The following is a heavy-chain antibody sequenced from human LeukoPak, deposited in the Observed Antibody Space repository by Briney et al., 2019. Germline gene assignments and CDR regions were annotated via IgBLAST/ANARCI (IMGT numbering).Heavy chain of an antibody. J-gene: IGHJ4*02. D-gene: IGHD4-17*01. CDR3: ARELRRDAY. V-gene: IGHV1-8*01. Sequence: ASVKVSCEASGYTFTSYDVNWVRQATGQGLEWMGYINPNSGHTTYAQRFQGRITMTRDTSISTAYMELTSLTSEDTAIYYCARELRRDAYWGQGALVTVSS. CDR2: INPNSGHT. CDR1: GYTFTSYD.